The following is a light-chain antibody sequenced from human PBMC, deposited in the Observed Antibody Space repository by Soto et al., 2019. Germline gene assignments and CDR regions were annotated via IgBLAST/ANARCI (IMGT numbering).Light chain of an antibody. J-gene: IGKJ1*01. CDR1: QSVSSN. CDR2: DAS. V-gene: IGKV3-15*01. Sequence: EIGMTQSPATPSLSPEGKATLSCQPSQSVSSNLAWYQQKPGQAPRLLIYDASTRATGIPARFSGSGSWTEFTLTIGSLQSEDFAVYYCQQYNTWPRTFGQGTKV. CDR3: QQYNTWPRT.